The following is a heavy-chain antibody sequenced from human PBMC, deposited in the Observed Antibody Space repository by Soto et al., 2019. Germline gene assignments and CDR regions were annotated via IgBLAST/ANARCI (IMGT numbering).Heavy chain of an antibody. CDR2: ISYDGSNK. CDR1: GFTFSSYG. J-gene: IGHJ4*02. D-gene: IGHD3-3*01. Sequence: GGSLRLSCAASGFTFSSYGMHWVRQAPGKGLEWVAVISYDGSNKYYADSVKGRFTISRDNSKNTLYLQMNSLRAEDTAVYYCAKSLTIFGVVIPFDYWGQG. CDR3: AKSLTIFGVVIPFDY. V-gene: IGHV3-30*18.